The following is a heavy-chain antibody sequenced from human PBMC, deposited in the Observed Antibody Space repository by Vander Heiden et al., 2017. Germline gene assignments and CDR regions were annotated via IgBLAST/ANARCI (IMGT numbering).Heavy chain of an antibody. Sequence: EVQLLESGGGLVQPGGSLRLSCAASGFTFSKFVINWVRQAPGKGLEWVASISGTGADTYYADSVKGRFAVSRDNSKNTLYLQLISLRPDDTAVYYCSVMIGRRPHWGQGTLVTVSS. CDR3: SVMIGRRPH. CDR1: GFTFSKFV. J-gene: IGHJ4*02. V-gene: IGHV3-23*01. CDR2: ISGTGADT. D-gene: IGHD3-10*02.